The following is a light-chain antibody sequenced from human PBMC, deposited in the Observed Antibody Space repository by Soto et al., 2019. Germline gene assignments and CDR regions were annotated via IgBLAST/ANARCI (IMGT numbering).Light chain of an antibody. CDR2: LHSDGSH. CDR1: SGHSNYD. Sequence: QSVLTQSPSASASLGASVKLTCTLSSGHSNYDIAWHQQQPEKGPRFLMKLHSDGSHSKGDGIPDRFSGSSSGTERYLTISSLQSEDEADYYCQTWGTGVWVFGGGTKLTVL. V-gene: IGLV4-69*01. CDR3: QTWGTGVWV. J-gene: IGLJ3*02.